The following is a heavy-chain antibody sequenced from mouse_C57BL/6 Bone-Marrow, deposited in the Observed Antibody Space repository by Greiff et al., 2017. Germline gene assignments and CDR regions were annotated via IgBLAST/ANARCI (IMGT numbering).Heavy chain of an antibody. CDR2: ISSGSSTI. J-gene: IGHJ4*01. CDR3: ARRRGLRRAMDY. CDR1: GFTFSDYG. V-gene: IGHV5-17*01. Sequence: EVKVVESGGGLVKPGGSLKLSCAASGFTFSDYGMHWVRQAPEKGLEWVAYISSGSSTIYYADTVKGRFTISRDNAKNPLFLQMTSLRSEDTAMYYCARRRGLRRAMDYWGQGTSVTVAS.